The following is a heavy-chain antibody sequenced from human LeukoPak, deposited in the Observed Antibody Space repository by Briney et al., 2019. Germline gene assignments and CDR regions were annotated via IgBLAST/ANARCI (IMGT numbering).Heavy chain of an antibody. V-gene: IGHV1-69*13. CDR3: ARTCGYSYASYYFDY. J-gene: IGHJ4*02. CDR2: IIPIFGTA. Sequence: SVKVSCKASGGTFSSYAISWVRQAPGQGLEWMGGIIPIFGTANYAQKFQGRVTITADESTSTAYMELSSLRSEDTAVYYCARTCGYSYASYYFDYWGQGTLVTVSS. CDR1: GGTFSSYA. D-gene: IGHD5-18*01.